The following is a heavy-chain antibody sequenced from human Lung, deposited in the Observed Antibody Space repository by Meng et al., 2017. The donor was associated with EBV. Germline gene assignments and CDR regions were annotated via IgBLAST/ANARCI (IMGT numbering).Heavy chain of an antibody. V-gene: IGHV4-30-4*01. Sequence: QLSESGPGLAEPSPTLSLTCTVSGGSISSGDYYWSWIRQPPGKGLEWIGYIYYSGSTYYNPSLKSRVTISVDTSKNQFSLKLSSVTAADTAVYYCARARSIAAAVIDYWGQGTLVTVSS. CDR1: GGSISSGDYY. J-gene: IGHJ4*02. CDR2: IYYSGST. D-gene: IGHD6-13*01. CDR3: ARARSIAAAVIDY.